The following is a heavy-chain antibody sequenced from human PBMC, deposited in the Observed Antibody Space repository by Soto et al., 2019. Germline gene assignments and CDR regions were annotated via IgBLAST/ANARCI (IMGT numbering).Heavy chain of an antibody. D-gene: IGHD6-13*01. Sequence: GASVKVSCKASGYAXTGYYMHWVRQAPGQGLEWMGWINPNSGGTNYAQKFQGWVTMTRDTSISTAYMELSSLRSEDTAVYYCARGIAAAGKIDYWGQGTLVTVSS. V-gene: IGHV1-2*04. J-gene: IGHJ4*02. CDR1: GYAXTGYY. CDR2: INPNSGGT. CDR3: ARGIAAAGKIDY.